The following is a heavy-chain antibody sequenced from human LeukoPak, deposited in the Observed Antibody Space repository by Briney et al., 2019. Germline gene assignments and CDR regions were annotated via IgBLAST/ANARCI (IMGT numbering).Heavy chain of an antibody. V-gene: IGHV4-59*01. CDR1: GGSISSYY. D-gene: IGHD5-12*01. J-gene: IGHJ4*02. Sequence: SETLSLTCTVSGGSISSYYWSWIRQPPGKGLEWIGYIYYSGSTNYNPSLKSRVTISVDTSKNQFSLKLSSVTAADTAVYYCARDQGGYSGYLFDYWGQGTLVTVSS. CDR3: ARDQGGYSGYLFDY. CDR2: IYYSGST.